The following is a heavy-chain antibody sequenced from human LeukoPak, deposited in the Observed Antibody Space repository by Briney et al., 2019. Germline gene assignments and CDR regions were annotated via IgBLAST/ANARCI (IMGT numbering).Heavy chain of an antibody. CDR2: ISSSGSTI. D-gene: IGHD3-16*02. Sequence: GGSLRLSCAASGFTFSDYYMSWIRQAPGKGLEWVSYISSSGSTIYYADSVKGRFTISRDNAKNSLYLHMNSLRAEDTAVYYCASFPMITFGGVIYDYFDYWGQGTLVTVSS. J-gene: IGHJ4*02. CDR1: GFTFSDYY. V-gene: IGHV3-11*01. CDR3: ASFPMITFGGVIYDYFDY.